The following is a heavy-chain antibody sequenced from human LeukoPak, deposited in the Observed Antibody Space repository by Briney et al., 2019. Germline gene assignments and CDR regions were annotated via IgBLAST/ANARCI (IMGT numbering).Heavy chain of an antibody. CDR2: MNPNSGNT. Sequence: ASVKVSCKASGYTFTSYDINWVRQATGQGLEWMGWMNPNSGNTGYAQKFQGRVTITRNTSISTAYMELSSLRSEDTAVYYCARGGRCSSTSCYLPFDYWGQGTLVTVSS. J-gene: IGHJ4*02. CDR1: GYTFTSYD. V-gene: IGHV1-8*03. D-gene: IGHD2-2*01. CDR3: ARGGRCSSTSCYLPFDY.